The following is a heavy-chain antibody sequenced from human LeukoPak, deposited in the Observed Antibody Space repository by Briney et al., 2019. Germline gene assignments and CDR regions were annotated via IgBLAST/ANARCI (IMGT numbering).Heavy chain of an antibody. V-gene: IGHV5-51*01. J-gene: IGHJ4*02. D-gene: IGHD3-10*01. Sequence: PGESLKISCKGSGYSFTSYWIGWVRQMPGKGLECMGIIYPGDSDTRYSPSFQGQVTISADKSINTAYLQWSSLKASDTAMYYCARQTSMVRGIIGDFDYWGQGTLVTVSS. CDR3: ARQTSMVRGIIGDFDY. CDR2: IYPGDSDT. CDR1: GYSFTSYW.